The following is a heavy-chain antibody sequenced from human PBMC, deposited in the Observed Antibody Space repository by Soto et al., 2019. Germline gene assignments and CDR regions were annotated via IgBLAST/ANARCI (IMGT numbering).Heavy chain of an antibody. V-gene: IGHV4-39*02. CDR3: AREPDYYGSGSYYRGYYYYYGMDV. CDR1: GGSISSSSYY. D-gene: IGHD3-10*01. J-gene: IGHJ6*02. Sequence: SETLSLTCTVSGGSISSSSYYWGWIRQPPGKGLEWIGSIYYSGSTYYNPSLKSRVTISVDTSKNQFSLKLSSVTAADTAVYYCAREPDYYGSGSYYRGYYYYYGMDVWGQGTTVTVSS. CDR2: IYYSGST.